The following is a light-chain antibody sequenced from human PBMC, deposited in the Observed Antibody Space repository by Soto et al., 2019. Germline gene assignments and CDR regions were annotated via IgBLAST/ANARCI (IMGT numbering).Light chain of an antibody. Sequence: DIPMTQSPSSLSASVGDRVTITCRASQSISSYLNWYQQKPGKAPKLLIYAASSLQSGVPSRFSGSGSGTDFTLTISILQPEDFATYYCQQSYSTPHTFGQGTRLEIK. CDR1: QSISSY. J-gene: IGKJ5*01. CDR3: QQSYSTPHT. V-gene: IGKV1-39*01. CDR2: AAS.